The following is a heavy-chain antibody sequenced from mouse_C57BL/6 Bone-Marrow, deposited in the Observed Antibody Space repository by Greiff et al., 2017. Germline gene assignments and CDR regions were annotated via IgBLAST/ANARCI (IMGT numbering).Heavy chain of an antibody. V-gene: IGHV1-52*01. CDR3: ARRGAEVAHFDV. CDR2: IDPSDSET. J-gene: IGHJ1*03. D-gene: IGHD1-1*01. CDR1: GYTFTSYW. Sequence: QVQLQQPGAELVRPGSSVKLSCKASGYTFTSYWMHWVKQRPIQGLEWIGNIDPSDSETHYNQKFKDKATLTVDKSSSTAYIQLSSLTSEASAVYYCARRGAEVAHFDVWGTGTTVTVSS.